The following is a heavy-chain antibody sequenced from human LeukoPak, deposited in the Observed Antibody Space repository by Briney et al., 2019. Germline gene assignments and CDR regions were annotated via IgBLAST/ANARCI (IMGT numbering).Heavy chain of an antibody. J-gene: IGHJ5*02. CDR1: GFTFTDYF. Sequence: GGSLRPSCAASGFTFTDYFMSWIRQAPGKGLEWVSYISSSSNTIYYADSVQGRFTISRDNAKNSLYLQMNSLRAEDTAVYYCARHRRYSSSWYGLYNWFDPWGQGTLVTVSS. D-gene: IGHD6-13*01. CDR2: ISSSSNTI. CDR3: ARHRRYSSSWYGLYNWFDP. V-gene: IGHV3-11*04.